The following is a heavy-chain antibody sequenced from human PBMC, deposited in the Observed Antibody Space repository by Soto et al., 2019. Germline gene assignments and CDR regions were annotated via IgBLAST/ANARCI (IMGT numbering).Heavy chain of an antibody. Sequence: AGGSLRLSCTASGFTFSSHAMTWVRQAPGKGLEWVSGLSDSGDSIYYADSVKGRFTIYRDNSMNTLYLQMNTLRVEETAVYYCAKVSSSWYAGFFDLWGQGTLVTVSS. CDR2: LSDSGDSI. J-gene: IGHJ4*02. CDR3: AKVSSSWYAGFFDL. D-gene: IGHD6-13*01. V-gene: IGHV3-23*01. CDR1: GFTFSSHA.